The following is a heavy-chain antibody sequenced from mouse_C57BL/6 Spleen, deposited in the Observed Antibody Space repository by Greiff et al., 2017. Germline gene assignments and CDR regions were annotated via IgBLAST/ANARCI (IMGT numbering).Heavy chain of an antibody. CDR2: ISYDGSN. V-gene: IGHV3-6*01. D-gene: IGHD2-2*01. Sequence: VQLKESGPGLVKPSQSLSLTCSVTGYSITSGYYWNWIRQFPGNKLEWMGYISYDGSNNYNPSLKNRISITRDTSKNQFFLKLNSVTTEDTATYYCARGGGYDSYFDYWGQGTTLTVSS. CDR3: ARGGGYDSYFDY. J-gene: IGHJ2*01. CDR1: GYSITSGYY.